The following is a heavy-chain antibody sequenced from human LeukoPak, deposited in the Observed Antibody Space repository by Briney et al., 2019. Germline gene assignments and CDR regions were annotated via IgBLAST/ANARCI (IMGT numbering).Heavy chain of an antibody. CDR2: MSGSGGST. J-gene: IGHJ6*02. Sequence: QAGGSLRLSCAASGFTFSSYAMSWVRQAPGKGLEWVSAMSGSGGSTYYADSVKGRFTISRDNAKNSLYLQMNSLRAEDTAVYYCARAGPEYCSSTSCYAVDYYYYGMDVWGQGTTVTVSS. CDR1: GFTFSSYA. CDR3: ARAGPEYCSSTSCYAVDYYYYGMDV. D-gene: IGHD2-2*01. V-gene: IGHV3-23*01.